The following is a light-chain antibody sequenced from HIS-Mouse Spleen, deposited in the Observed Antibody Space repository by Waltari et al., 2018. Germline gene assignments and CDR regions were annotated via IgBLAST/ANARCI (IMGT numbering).Light chain of an antibody. CDR3: QQYNSTKGWT. J-gene: IGKJ1*01. CDR1: QSISSW. CDR2: KAS. V-gene: IGKV1-5*03. Sequence: DIQMTQSPSTLSASVGDRVTITCRASQSISSWLDWYQQKPGKAPKLLIYKASSLESGVPSRFGGSGSGTEFTLTISSLQPDDFATYYCQQYNSTKGWTFGQGTKVEIK.